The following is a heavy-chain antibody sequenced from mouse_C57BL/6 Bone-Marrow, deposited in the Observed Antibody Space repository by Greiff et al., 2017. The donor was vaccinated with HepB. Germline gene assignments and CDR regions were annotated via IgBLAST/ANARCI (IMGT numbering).Heavy chain of an antibody. CDR3: AREGAYYSNCLFDY. D-gene: IGHD2-5*01. Sequence: QVQLQQSGAELVKPGASVKLSCKASGYTFTSYWMQWVKQRPGQGLEWIGEIDPSDSYTNYNQKFKGKATLTVDTSSSTAYMQRSSLTSEDSAVYYCAREGAYYSNCLFDYWGQGTTLTVSS. J-gene: IGHJ2*01. CDR2: IDPSDSYT. CDR1: GYTFTSYW. V-gene: IGHV1-50*01.